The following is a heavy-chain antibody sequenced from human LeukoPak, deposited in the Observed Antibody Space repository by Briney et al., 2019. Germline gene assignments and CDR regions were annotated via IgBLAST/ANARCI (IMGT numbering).Heavy chain of an antibody. V-gene: IGHV1-2*06. D-gene: IGHD1-26*01. J-gene: IGHJ4*02. CDR1: GYTFTGYY. CDR2: INPNNGGT. CDR3: ARESGSYHGNDY. Sequence: ASVKVSCKASGYTFTGYYIHWVRQAPGQGLEWMGRINPNNGGTNYAQKFQGRVTMTRDISICTAFLELSSLRSDDTAVYYCARESGSYHGNDYWGQGTLVTVSS.